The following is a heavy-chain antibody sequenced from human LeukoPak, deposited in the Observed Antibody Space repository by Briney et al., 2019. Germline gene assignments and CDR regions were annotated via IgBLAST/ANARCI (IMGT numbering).Heavy chain of an antibody. Sequence: ASVKVSCKASGYTFTGYYMHWVRQAPGQGLEWMGWINPNSGGTNYAQKFQGRVTMTRDTSISTAYMELSRLRSDDTAVYYCARVSTQRGDVDFWSGYYQYYYMDVWGKGTTVTVSS. CDR1: GYTFTGYY. CDR2: INPNSGGT. CDR3: ARVSTQRGDVDFWSGYYQYYYMDV. J-gene: IGHJ6*03. D-gene: IGHD3-3*01. V-gene: IGHV1-2*02.